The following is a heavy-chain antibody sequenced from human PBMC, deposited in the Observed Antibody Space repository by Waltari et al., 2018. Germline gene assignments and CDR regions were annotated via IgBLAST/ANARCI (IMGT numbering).Heavy chain of an antibody. D-gene: IGHD3-16*01. CDR1: GFPFSSYS. V-gene: IGHV3-21*01. CDR2: ISSSSSYI. CDR3: ARVTNYASYYFDY. Sequence: EVQLVESGGGLVKPGGSLRLSCAASGFPFSSYSMNWVRQAPGKGLEWVSSISSSSSYIYYADSVKGRFTISRDNAKNSLYLQMNSLRAEDTAVYYCARVTNYASYYFDYWGQGTLVTVSS. J-gene: IGHJ4*02.